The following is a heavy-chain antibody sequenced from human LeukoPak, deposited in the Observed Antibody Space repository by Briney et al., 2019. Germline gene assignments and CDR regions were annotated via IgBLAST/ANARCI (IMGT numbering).Heavy chain of an antibody. CDR1: GFTSSSYW. V-gene: IGHV3-74*01. J-gene: IGHJ3*02. Sequence: GGSLRLSCAASGFTSSSYWMHWVRQAPGKGLVWVSRINSDGSSTSYADSVKGRFTISRDNAKNTLYLQMNSLRAEDTAVYYCARALVVVTAILPLDDAFDIWGQGTMVTVSS. CDR3: ARALVVVTAILPLDDAFDI. D-gene: IGHD2-21*02. CDR2: INSDGSST.